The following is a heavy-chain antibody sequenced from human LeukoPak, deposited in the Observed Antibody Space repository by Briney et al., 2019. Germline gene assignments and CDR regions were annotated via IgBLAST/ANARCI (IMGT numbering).Heavy chain of an antibody. J-gene: IGHJ4*02. CDR1: GYTFTGYY. Sequence: EASVKVSCKASGYTFTGYYMHWVRQAPGQALEWMGRINPNSGGTNSAQKFQGRVTMTRDTSINTAYTELNRLRSDDTAVYYCARAIAAAGDFWGQGTLVTVSS. V-gene: IGHV1-2*06. CDR3: ARAIAAAGDF. D-gene: IGHD6-13*01. CDR2: INPNSGGT.